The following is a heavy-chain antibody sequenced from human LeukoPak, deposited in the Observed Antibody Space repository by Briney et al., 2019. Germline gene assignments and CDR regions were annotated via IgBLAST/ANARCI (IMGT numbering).Heavy chain of an antibody. CDR1: GGSISSYY. CDR3: ARLLDYYGMDV. J-gene: IGHJ6*02. V-gene: IGHV4-59*08. Sequence: NPSETLSLTCTVSGGSISSYYWSWIRQPPGKGLEWIGYIYYSGSTNYNPSLKSRVTISVDTSKNQFSLKLSSVTAADTAVYYCARLLDYYGMDVWGQGTTVTASS. D-gene: IGHD2/OR15-2a*01. CDR2: IYYSGST.